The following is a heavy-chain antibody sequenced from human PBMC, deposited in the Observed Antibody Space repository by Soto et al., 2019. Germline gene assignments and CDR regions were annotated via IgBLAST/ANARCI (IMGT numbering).Heavy chain of an antibody. V-gene: IGHV3-23*01. J-gene: IGHJ4*02. CDR2: ISGSGGST. CDR1: GFTFSSYA. Sequence: GGSLRLSCAASGFTFSSYAMSWVRQAPGKGLEWVSAISGSGGSTYYADSVKGRFTLSRDNSKNTLYLQMNSLRAEDTAVYYCATSLIAAAGLYYFDYWGQGTLVTVS. D-gene: IGHD6-13*01. CDR3: ATSLIAAAGLYYFDY.